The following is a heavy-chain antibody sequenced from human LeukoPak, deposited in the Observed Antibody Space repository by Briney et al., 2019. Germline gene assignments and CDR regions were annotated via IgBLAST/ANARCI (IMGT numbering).Heavy chain of an antibody. D-gene: IGHD3-10*01. CDR3: ARVSGGSGSYGFGY. J-gene: IGHJ4*02. CDR2: LSSSGGST. V-gene: IGHV3-23*01. CDR1: GFTFSNYG. Sequence: GGSLRLSCAASGFTFSNYGMNWVRQAPGKGLEWVSALSSSGGSTYYADSVKGRFTISRDNAKNTVYLQMNSLRADDTAVYYCARVSGGSGSYGFGYWGQGTLVTVSS.